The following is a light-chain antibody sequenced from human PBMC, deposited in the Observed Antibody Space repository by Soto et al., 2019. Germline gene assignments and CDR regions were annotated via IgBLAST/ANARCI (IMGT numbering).Light chain of an antibody. Sequence: DIPMTQSPATLSASVGDRVTITCRASQTVSPWLAWYQQKPGAAPHLLIYKVSNLESGVPSRISGSGSGADFTLTISGLKPDDFAAYYCQQDNRGVIFGPGTKVEIK. CDR1: QTVSPW. CDR2: KVS. CDR3: QQDNRGVI. V-gene: IGKV1-5*03. J-gene: IGKJ1*01.